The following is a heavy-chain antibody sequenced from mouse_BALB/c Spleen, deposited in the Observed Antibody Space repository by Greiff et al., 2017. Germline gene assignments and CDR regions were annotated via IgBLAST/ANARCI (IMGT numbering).Heavy chain of an antibody. J-gene: IGHJ4*01. CDR3: ARNGVRRGYYAMDY. CDR1: GYTFSSYW. V-gene: IGHV1-9*01. CDR2: ILPGSGST. D-gene: IGHD2-14*01. Sequence: QVQLKESGAELMKPGASVKISCKATGYTFSSYWIEWVKQRPGHGLEWIGEILPGSGSTNYNEKFKGKATFTADTSSNTAYMQLSSLTSEDSAVYYCARNGVRRGYYAMDYWGQGTSVTVSS.